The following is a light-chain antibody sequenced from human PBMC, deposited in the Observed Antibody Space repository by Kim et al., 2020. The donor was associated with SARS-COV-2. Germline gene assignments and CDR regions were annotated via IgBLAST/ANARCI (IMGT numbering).Light chain of an antibody. CDR3: QVWDDYTVI. Sequence: VSQGKTASSNSGVEKMGNKDVSWYQQRPGQSPDLVIYQNTKRPAGIPDRFYGSNSGNTGTLTISGTQAVDEANYYCQVWDDYTVIFGGGTKLTVL. CDR2: QNT. V-gene: IGLV3-1*01. CDR1: KMGNKD. J-gene: IGLJ2*01.